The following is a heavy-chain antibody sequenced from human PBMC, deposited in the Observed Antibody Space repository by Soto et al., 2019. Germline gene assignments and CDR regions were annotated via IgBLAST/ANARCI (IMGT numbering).Heavy chain of an antibody. CDR1: GYTFSDYY. Sequence: QVQLVQSEAEVKKPGASLRVSCKTSGYTFSDYYIHWLRQAPGQGPEWMGWINPNRGFTKFSQKFQGRVTMTTDPSINTAYMDLTSLMSDDTAVYYCARGAAVVTTIPRYGLDVWGQGTTVTLSS. D-gene: IGHD2-21*02. V-gene: IGHV1-2*02. CDR3: ARGAAVVTTIPRYGLDV. J-gene: IGHJ6*02. CDR2: INPNRGFT.